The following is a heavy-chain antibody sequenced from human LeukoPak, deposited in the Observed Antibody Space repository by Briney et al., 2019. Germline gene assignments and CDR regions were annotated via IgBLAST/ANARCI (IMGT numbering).Heavy chain of an antibody. CDR3: ARDRGNRIPNYGMDV. Sequence: ASVKVSCKASGGTFTSYDINWVRQAPGQGLEWMGIINPSGGSTSNAQKFQGRVTMTRDTSTSTVYMELSSLRSEDTAVYYCARDRGNRIPNYGMDVWGQGTTVTVSS. CDR1: GGTFTSYD. V-gene: IGHV1-46*01. D-gene: IGHD3-10*01. J-gene: IGHJ6*02. CDR2: INPSGGST.